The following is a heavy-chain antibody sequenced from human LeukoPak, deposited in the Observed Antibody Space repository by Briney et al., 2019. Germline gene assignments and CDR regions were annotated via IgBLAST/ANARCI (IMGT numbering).Heavy chain of an antibody. CDR1: GFTFSTYS. CDR2: ISYDENNK. V-gene: IGHV3-30*04. CDR3: ARGTDTSWTEYFQH. Sequence: QPGRSLRLSCAASGFTFSTYSLHWVRQAPGKGLEWVALISYDENNKYYAGSAKGRFTISRDNSKNMLYLQMNSLRPEDTAVYYCARGTDTSWTEYFQHWGQGTLVTVSS. J-gene: IGHJ1*01. D-gene: IGHD2-2*01.